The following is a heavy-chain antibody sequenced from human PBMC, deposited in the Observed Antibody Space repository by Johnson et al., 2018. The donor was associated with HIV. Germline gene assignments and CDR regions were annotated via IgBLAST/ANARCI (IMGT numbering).Heavy chain of an antibody. V-gene: IGHV3-7*05. CDR2: IKQEGGEK. CDR1: GFTFSSYW. CDR3: ARGPSQLYWPDVAFDI. J-gene: IGHJ3*02. Sequence: VQLVESGGGLVQPGGSLRLSCATSGFTFSSYWMSWVRQAPGKGLDWVANIKQEGGEKYYVDSVKGRFTISRDNAKNSLYLQMNSLRAEDTAVYYCARGPSQLYWPDVAFDIWGQGTTVTVSS. D-gene: IGHD2-8*02.